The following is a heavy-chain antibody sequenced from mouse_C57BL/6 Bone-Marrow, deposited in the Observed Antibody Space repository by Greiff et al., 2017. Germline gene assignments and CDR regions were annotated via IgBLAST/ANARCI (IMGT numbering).Heavy chain of an antibody. J-gene: IGHJ2*01. Sequence: QVQLQQPGAELVKPGASVKVSCKASGYTFTSYWMHWVKQRPGQGLEWIGRIHPSASDTNYNQKFKGKATLTVDKSSSTAYMQLSSLTSEDSAVYYCAIRGFYYYYGSSYFDYWGQGTTRTVSS. CDR1: GYTFTSYW. D-gene: IGHD1-1*01. CDR2: IHPSASDT. V-gene: IGHV1-74*01. CDR3: AIRGFYYYYGSSYFDY.